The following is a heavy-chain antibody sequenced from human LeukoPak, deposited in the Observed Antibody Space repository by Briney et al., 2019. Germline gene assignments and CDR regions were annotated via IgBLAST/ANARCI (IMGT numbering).Heavy chain of an antibody. D-gene: IGHD3-16*01. J-gene: IGHJ4*02. CDR1: GGSISSYY. CDR2: IYYSGST. CDR3: ASDPYGGIDY. V-gene: IGHV4-59*01. Sequence: PSETLSLTCTVSGGSISSYYWSWIRQPPGKGLEWIGYIYYSGSTNYNPSLKSRVTISVDTSKNQFSLKLSSVTAADTAVYYCASDPYGGIDYWGQGTLVTVSS.